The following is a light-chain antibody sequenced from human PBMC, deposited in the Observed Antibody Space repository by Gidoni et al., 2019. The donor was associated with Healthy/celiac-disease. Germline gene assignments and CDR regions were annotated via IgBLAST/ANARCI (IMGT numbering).Light chain of an antibody. J-gene: IGLJ3*02. CDR1: SSNIGNNY. V-gene: IGLV1-51*01. CDR2: DNN. Sequence: QSVLPQPPSVSAAPGQKVTISCSGSSSNIGNNYVSWYQQLPGTAPKLRIYDNNKRPSGIPDRFSGSKSGTSATLGITGLQTGDEADYYCGTWDSSLSANWVFGGGTKLTVL. CDR3: GTWDSSLSANWV.